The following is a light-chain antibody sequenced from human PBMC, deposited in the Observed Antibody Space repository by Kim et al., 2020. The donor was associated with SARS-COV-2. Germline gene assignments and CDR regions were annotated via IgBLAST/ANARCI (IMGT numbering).Light chain of an antibody. V-gene: IGKV3-11*01. CDR2: DTS. J-gene: IGKJ5*01. CDR1: QSVGNY. CDR3: QQRSNLIT. Sequence: ALYPGERATLSCRASQSVGNYLAWYQQRPGQAPRLLIYDTSNRATGIPARFSGSGSGTDFTLTISSLEPEDFAVYFCQQRSNLITFGQGTRLEIK.